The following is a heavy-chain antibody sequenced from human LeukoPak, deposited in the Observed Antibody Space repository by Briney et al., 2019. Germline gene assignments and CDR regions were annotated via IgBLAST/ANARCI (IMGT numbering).Heavy chain of an antibody. Sequence: GGSLRLPCAASGFTFSSYWMHWVRQAPGKGLVWVSRINTDGSSTSYADSVKGRFTISRDNAKNSLYLQMNSLRAEDTAVYYCARDSPYYYDSSGYDYWGQGTLVTVSS. D-gene: IGHD3-22*01. V-gene: IGHV3-74*01. J-gene: IGHJ4*02. CDR3: ARDSPYYYDSSGYDY. CDR1: GFTFSSYW. CDR2: INTDGSST.